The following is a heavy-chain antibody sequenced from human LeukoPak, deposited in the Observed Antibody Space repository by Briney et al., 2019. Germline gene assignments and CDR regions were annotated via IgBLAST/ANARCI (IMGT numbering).Heavy chain of an antibody. Sequence: SQTLSLTCTVSGGSVSSGNYYWTWIRQPAGKGLEWIGRIYTSGSTNYNPSLKSRVTISIDASKNQFSLRLSSVTAADTAVYYCTRGGELMNYWGQGTLVTVSS. V-gene: IGHV4-61*02. CDR1: GGSVSSGNYY. CDR3: TRGGELMNY. J-gene: IGHJ4*02. D-gene: IGHD1-26*01. CDR2: IYTSGST.